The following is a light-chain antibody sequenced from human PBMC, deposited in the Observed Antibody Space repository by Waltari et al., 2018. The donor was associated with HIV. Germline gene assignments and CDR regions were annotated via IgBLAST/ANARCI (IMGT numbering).Light chain of an antibody. J-gene: IGKJ2*01. CDR3: QQYYSTPYT. V-gene: IGKV4-1*01. CDR1: QRVLYSSNNKNY. CDR2: WAS. Sequence: DIVMTQSPDSLAVSLGARATIHCKSRQRVLYSSNNKNYLAWYQQKPGQPPKLLIYWASARESGVPDRFSGSGSGTDFTLTISSLQAEDVAVYYCQQYYSTPYTFGQGTKLEIK.